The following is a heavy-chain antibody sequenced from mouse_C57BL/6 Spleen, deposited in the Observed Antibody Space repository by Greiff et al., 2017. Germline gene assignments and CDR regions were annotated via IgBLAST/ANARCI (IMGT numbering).Heavy chain of an antibody. CDR2: IYPGDGDT. D-gene: IGHD3-2*02. J-gene: IGHJ4*01. CDR1: GYAFSSSW. CDR3: ATGEQLRLLYAMDY. V-gene: IGHV1-82*01. Sequence: QVQLKESGPELVKPGASVKISCKASGYAFSSSWMNWVKQRPGKGLEWIGRIYPGDGDTNYNGKFKGKATLTADKSSSTAYMQLSSLTSEDSAVYFCATGEQLRLLYAMDYWGQGTSVTVSS.